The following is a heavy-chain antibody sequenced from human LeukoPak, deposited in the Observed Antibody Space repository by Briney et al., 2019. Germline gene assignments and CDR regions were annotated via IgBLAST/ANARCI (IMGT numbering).Heavy chain of an antibody. J-gene: IGHJ4*02. D-gene: IGHD3-16*02. CDR1: GFTFYDYS. Sequence: GSLRLSCAASGFTFYDYSMSWVRQAAGKGLEWVSGISDTGRRTFYADSVKGRFTISRDDSKKTVYLQMNTLRAEDTAIYFCARHDSFIPYWGQGTLVTVSS. CDR2: ISDTGRRT. V-gene: IGHV3-23*01. CDR3: ARHDSFIPY.